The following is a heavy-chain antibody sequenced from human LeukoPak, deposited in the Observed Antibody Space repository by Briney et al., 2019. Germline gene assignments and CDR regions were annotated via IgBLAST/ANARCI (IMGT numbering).Heavy chain of an antibody. J-gene: IGHJ5*02. V-gene: IGHV3-23*01. Sequence: PGGSLRLSCAASGFTFSTYTMNWVRQAPGKGLEWVSAISDSGGSTYYAASVKGRFTISRDNSKNTLYLQMNSLRAEDTAVYYCAKDQGRTSVSWFDPWGQGTLVTVSS. CDR3: AKDQGRTSVSWFDP. CDR1: GFTFSTYT. CDR2: ISDSGGST. D-gene: IGHD4-17*01.